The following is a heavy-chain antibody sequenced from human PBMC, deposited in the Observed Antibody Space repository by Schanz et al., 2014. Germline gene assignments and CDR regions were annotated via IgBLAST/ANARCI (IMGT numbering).Heavy chain of an antibody. CDR1: GYTFTSDS. CDR3: AGDGVDAAAGGNY. CDR2: INPSGGST. V-gene: IGHV1-46*03. J-gene: IGHJ4*02. Sequence: QVQLVQSGAEVKKPGASVKVSCKASGYTFTSDSMHWERQAPGQGLEWMGMINPSGGSTTYAQKFQGRVTMTRDTSTSTVCMELSSLRSEDTAVYYCAGDGVDAAAGGNYWGQGTLVTVSS. D-gene: IGHD6-13*01.